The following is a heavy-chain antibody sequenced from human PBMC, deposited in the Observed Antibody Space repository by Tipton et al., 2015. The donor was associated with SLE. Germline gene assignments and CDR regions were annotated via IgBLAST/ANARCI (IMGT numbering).Heavy chain of an antibody. CDR3: AREDSSGWFPSA. CDR1: GFTFSEYY. Sequence: GSLRLSCAASGFTFSEYYMSWIRQAPGKGLEWVSYISSSSTYTNYADSVKGRFTISRDNAKNSLYLQMNSLRAEDTAVYYCAREDSSGWFPSAWGQGTLVTVSS. CDR2: ISSSSTYT. J-gene: IGHJ4*02. V-gene: IGHV3-11*05. D-gene: IGHD6-19*01.